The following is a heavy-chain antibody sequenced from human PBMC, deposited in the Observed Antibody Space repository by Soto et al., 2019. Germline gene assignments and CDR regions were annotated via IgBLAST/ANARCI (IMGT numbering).Heavy chain of an antibody. Sequence: VQLVESGGGLVKPGGSLRLSCAASGFTFGSYTMNWVRQAPGRGLEWVSSVSAGSSSIYYADSVKGRLTISRDNARNSLYLQLNSLRVEDTAVYYGARGTGYFDFWGQGTLVTVSS. V-gene: IGHV3-21*01. D-gene: IGHD1-1*01. CDR2: VSAGSSSI. CDR3: ARGTGYFDF. J-gene: IGHJ4*02. CDR1: GFTFGSYT.